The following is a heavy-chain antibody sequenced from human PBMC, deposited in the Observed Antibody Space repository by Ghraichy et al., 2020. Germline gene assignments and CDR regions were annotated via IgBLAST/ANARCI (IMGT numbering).Heavy chain of an antibody. V-gene: IGHV3-23*01. CDR2: ISDAGGST. D-gene: IGHD3-16*02. CDR1: GFTFSSYA. Sequence: ETLSLTCAASGFTFSSYAMSWVRQAPGKGLEWVSAISDAGGSTYADSVKGRFTISRDNSKNTLYLQMNSLRAEDTAVYYCAKDWTASEYVWGSYRPNDAFHIWGQGTMVTVSS. J-gene: IGHJ3*02. CDR3: AKDWTASEYVWGSYRPNDAFHI.